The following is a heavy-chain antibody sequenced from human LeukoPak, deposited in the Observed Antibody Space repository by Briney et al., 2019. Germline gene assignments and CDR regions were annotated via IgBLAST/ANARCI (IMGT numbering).Heavy chain of an antibody. CDR2: IITILGIA. V-gene: IGHV1-69*04. J-gene: IGHJ6*02. CDR1: GGTFSSYA. Sequence: SVKVSCKASGGTFSSYAISWMRQAPGQGLEWMGRIITILGIANYAQKFQGRVTITAGKSTSTAYMELSSLRSEDTAVYYCARDASGMDVWGQGTTVTVSS. CDR3: ARDASGMDV.